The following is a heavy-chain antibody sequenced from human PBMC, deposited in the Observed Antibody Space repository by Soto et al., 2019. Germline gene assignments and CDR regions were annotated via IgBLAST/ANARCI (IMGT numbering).Heavy chain of an antibody. D-gene: IGHD4-17*01. J-gene: IGHJ4*02. CDR3: TRDWVGDLAY. CDR1: GYTFTSYG. Sequence: QVQLVQSGGEVKQPGASVKVSCKTSGYTFTSYGISWVRQAPGQGLEWMGWISGYNGDTKDVQKVQVRVTLTTDPSKNTGAMEVRSLRSDYTAVYYCTRDWVGDLAYWGQGTLVTVSS. V-gene: IGHV1-18*01. CDR2: ISGYNGDT.